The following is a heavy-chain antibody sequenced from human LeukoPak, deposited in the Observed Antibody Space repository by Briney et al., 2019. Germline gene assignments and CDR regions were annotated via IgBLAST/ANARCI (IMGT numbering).Heavy chain of an antibody. CDR3: AKDPYYYDSSGYDGDY. V-gene: IGHV3-23*01. Sequence: GGSLRLSCAASGFTFSSYAMSWVRQAPGKGLEWVSAISGSGGSTYYADSVKGRFTISRDNSKNTLYLQMNSLRAEDTAVYYCAKDPYYYDSSGYDGDYWGQGTLVTVSS. J-gene: IGHJ4*02. CDR2: ISGSGGST. CDR1: GFTFSSYA. D-gene: IGHD3-22*01.